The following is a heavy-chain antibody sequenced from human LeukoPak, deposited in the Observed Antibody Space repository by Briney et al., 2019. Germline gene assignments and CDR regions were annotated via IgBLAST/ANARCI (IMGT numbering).Heavy chain of an antibody. Sequence: PGGSLRLSCAASGFTFSSYSMNWVRQAPGKGLEWVSSISSSSSYIYYADSVKGRFIISRDNAKNSLYLQMNSLRAEDTAVYYCARDVPEPTHDYVSPGDPWGQGTLVTVSS. V-gene: IGHV3-21*01. CDR1: GFTFSSYS. D-gene: IGHD3-16*01. CDR2: ISSSSSYI. J-gene: IGHJ5*02. CDR3: ARDVPEPTHDYVSPGDP.